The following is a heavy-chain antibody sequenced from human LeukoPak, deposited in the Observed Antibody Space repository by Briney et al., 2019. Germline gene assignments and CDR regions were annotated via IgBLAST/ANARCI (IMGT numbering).Heavy chain of an antibody. CDR2: IYYSGST. J-gene: IGHJ4*02. D-gene: IGHD6-19*01. V-gene: IGHV4-59*12. CDR3: ARGKVVAGTPGQNSWDN. Sequence: SETLSLTCTVSGGSISSYYWSWIRQPPGKGLEWIGYIYYSGSTNCNPSLKSRVTISVDTSKNQFSLKLTSVTAADTAVYYCARGKVVAGTPGQNSWDNWGQGILVTVSS. CDR1: GGSISSYY.